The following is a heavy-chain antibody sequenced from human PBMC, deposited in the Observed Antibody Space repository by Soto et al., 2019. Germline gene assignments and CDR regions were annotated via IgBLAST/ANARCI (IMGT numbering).Heavy chain of an antibody. V-gene: IGHV3-74*01. J-gene: IGHJ4*02. Sequence: EVQLVESGGDLVQPGGSLRLSCVASGFTFSSYWMHWVRQVPGKGLVWVSRIKTDGSDTSYADSVKGRLTISRDNAKNTLYLKMNSLRAEDTAVYYCARSAYGSGDANDYWGQGTLVTVSS. D-gene: IGHD3-10*01. CDR1: GFTFSSYW. CDR3: ARSAYGSGDANDY. CDR2: IKTDGSDT.